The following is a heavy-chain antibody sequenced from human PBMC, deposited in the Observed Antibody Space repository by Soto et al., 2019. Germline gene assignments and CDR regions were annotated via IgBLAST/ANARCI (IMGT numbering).Heavy chain of an antibody. Sequence: SVKVSCKSSGGTFSSYAISWVRQAPGQGLEWMGGIIPIFGTANYAQKFQGRVTITADESTSTAYMELSSLRSEDTAVYYCARAQWELLKNDPVVAWGDASDIWGQ. CDR1: GGTFSSYA. CDR3: ARAQWELLKNDPVVAWGDASDI. V-gene: IGHV1-69*01. D-gene: IGHD1-26*01. J-gene: IGHJ3*02. CDR2: IIPIFGTA.